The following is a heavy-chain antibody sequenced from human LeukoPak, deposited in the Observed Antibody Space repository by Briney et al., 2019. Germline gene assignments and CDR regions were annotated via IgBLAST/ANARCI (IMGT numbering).Heavy chain of an antibody. J-gene: IGHJ4*02. V-gene: IGHV4-59*08. CDR2: IYYSGST. Sequence: SETLSLTCTVSGGSISSYYWSWIRQPPGKGLEWIGYIYYSGSTNHNPSLKSRVTISVDTSKNQFSLKLSSVTAADTAVYYCARQSFYCSSTSCYGAFDYWGQGTLVTVSS. D-gene: IGHD2-2*01. CDR1: GGSISSYY. CDR3: ARQSFYCSSTSCYGAFDY.